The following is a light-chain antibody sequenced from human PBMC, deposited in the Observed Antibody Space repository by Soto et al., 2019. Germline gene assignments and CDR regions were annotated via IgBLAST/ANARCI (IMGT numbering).Light chain of an antibody. V-gene: IGLV2-14*01. J-gene: IGLJ1*01. CDR1: SSDVGGYNY. Sequence: ALTQPASVSGSPGQSITISCTGTSSDVGGYNYVSWYQQHPGKAPKLMIYEVSNRPSGVSNRFSGSKSGNTASLTISGLQAEDEADYYCSSYTSSSLYVFGTGTK. CDR3: SSYTSSSLYV. CDR2: EVS.